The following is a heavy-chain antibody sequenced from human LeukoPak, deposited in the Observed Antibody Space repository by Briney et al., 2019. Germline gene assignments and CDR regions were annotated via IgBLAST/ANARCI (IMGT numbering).Heavy chain of an antibody. V-gene: IGHV4-39*07. J-gene: IGHJ4*02. CDR1: GGSISSSSYY. CDR2: INHSGST. CDR3: ARGYCSGGSCYSSPSDDY. Sequence: SETLSLTCTVSGGSISSSSYYWGWIRQPPGKGLEWIGEINHSGSTNYNPSLKSRVTISVDTSKNQFSLKLSSVTAADTAVYYCARGYCSGGSCYSSPSDDYWGQGTLVTVSS. D-gene: IGHD2-15*01.